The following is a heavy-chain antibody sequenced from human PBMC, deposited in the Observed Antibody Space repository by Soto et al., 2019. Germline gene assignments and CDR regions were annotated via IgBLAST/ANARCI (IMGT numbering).Heavy chain of an antibody. CDR2: IYYSGST. Sequence: QVQLQESGPGLVKPSETLSLTCTVSGGSISSYYWSWIRQPPGKGLEWIGYIYYSGSTNYNPSLKSRVTXXVXTXXNQFSLKLSSVTAADTAVYYCARDASTGEQGGFDYWGQGTLVTVSS. D-gene: IGHD7-27*01. J-gene: IGHJ4*02. V-gene: IGHV4-59*01. CDR1: GGSISSYY. CDR3: ARDASTGEQGGFDY.